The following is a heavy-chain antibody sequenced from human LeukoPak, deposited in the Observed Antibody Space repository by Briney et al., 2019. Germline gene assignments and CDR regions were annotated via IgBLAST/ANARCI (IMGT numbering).Heavy chain of an antibody. V-gene: IGHV3-53*01. CDR3: ARRDGHNGRDY. Sequence: PGGSLRLSCVVSGFTVSNNYMGWVRQAPRKGLEWVSLIYSGGSTYYADSVTGRFTISRDNSKNTVYLQMNRLRDEDTDMYYCARRDGHNGRDYWGQGTLVTVSS. CDR1: GFTVSNNY. D-gene: IGHD5-24*01. CDR2: IYSGGST. J-gene: IGHJ4*02.